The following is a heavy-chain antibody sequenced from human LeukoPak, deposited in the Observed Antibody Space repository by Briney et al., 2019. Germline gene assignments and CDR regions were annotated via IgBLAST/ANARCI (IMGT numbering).Heavy chain of an antibody. V-gene: IGHV4-38-2*02. D-gene: IGHD3-22*01. CDR1: GYSISSGYY. CDR3: ARDPYYDSSGHHDY. Sequence: SETLSLTCTVSGYSISSGYYWGWIRQPPGKGLEWIGSIYHSGSTYYNPSLKSRVTISVDTSKNQFSLKLSSVTAADTAVYYCARDPYYDSSGHHDYWGQGTLVTVSS. CDR2: IYHSGST. J-gene: IGHJ4*02.